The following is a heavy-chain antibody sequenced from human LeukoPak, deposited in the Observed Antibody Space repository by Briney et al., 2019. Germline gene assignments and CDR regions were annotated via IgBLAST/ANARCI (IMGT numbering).Heavy chain of an antibody. Sequence: PGGSLRLSCAASGFTFSSYGMHWVRQAPGKGLEWVAVISYDGSNKYYADSVKGRFTISRDNSKNTLYLQMNSLRAEDTAVYYCAKDQIPSGAEYYFDYWGQGTLVTVSS. V-gene: IGHV3-30*18. CDR3: AKDQIPSGAEYYFDY. CDR2: ISYDGSNK. J-gene: IGHJ4*02. CDR1: GFTFSSYG.